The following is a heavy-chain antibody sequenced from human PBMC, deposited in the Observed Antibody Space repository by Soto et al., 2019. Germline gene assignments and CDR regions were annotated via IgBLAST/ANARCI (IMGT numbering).Heavy chain of an antibody. CDR1: GYIISNYP. D-gene: IGHD2-2*01. V-gene: IGHV1-3*01. CDR3: ARGGYCIGTRCPGRFDP. Sequence: ASVKVSCKDPGYIISNYPIHWVRQAPGQRLEWMGWINGRDGNAEYSQDFQGRVTISIDTSASTAYMELSSLRSEDTAVYYCARGGYCIGTRCPGRFDPWGQGTLVTVSS. CDR2: INGRDGNA. J-gene: IGHJ5*02.